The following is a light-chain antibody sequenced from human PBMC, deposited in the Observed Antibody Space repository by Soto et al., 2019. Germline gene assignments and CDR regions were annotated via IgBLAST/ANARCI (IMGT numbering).Light chain of an antibody. CDR3: TSYLSRKPFYV. CDR1: RTDVDGFDY. J-gene: IGLJ1*01. CDR2: DVY. V-gene: IGLV2-14*03. Sequence: QSALTQPASVSGSPGQSIAISCTGVRTDVDGFDYVSWYQQHPGQAPQLIIYDVYNRPSGVSHRFSGSKSGDTASLTISGLQAEDDAYYYCTSYLSRKPFYVLGTGTKATVL.